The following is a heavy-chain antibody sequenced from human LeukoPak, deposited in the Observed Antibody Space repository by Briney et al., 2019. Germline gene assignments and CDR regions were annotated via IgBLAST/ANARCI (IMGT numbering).Heavy chain of an antibody. D-gene: IGHD4-17*01. CDR2: VFDNEDA. CDR1: GASLSHYH. V-gene: IGHV4-59*01. CDR3: AKGETVTTSPFDY. J-gene: IGHJ4*02. Sequence: SGTLSLTCAVSGASLSHYHWNWFRQPPGKGLEWIASVFDNEDANYNPSLESRVTISLDTSKSHVSLRLTSVTAADTAVYFCAKGETVTTSPFDYWGQGILVTVSS.